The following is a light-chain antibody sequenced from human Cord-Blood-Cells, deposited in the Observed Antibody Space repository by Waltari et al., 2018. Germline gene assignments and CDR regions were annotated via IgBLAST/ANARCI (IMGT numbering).Light chain of an antibody. CDR1: QSVSSSY. J-gene: IGKJ4*01. CDR2: GAS. CDR3: QQYGSSPPLT. Sequence: DIVLTQSPGTLSLSPGERATLSCRASQSVSSSYLAWYQQKPAQAPRLLIYGASSRATGIPDRFSGSGSGTDFTLTISRLEPEDFAVYYCQQYGSSPPLTFGGGTKVEIK. V-gene: IGKV3-20*01.